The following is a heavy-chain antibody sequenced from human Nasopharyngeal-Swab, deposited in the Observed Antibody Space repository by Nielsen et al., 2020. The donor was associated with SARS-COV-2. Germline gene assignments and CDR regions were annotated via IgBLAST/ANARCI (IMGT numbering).Heavy chain of an antibody. J-gene: IGHJ4*02. Sequence: SETPSLTCAVYGGSFSGYYWSWIRQPPGKGLEWIGEINHSGSTNYNPSLKSRVTISVDTSKSQFSLKLSSVTAADTAVYYCARDRKEMSGYGDGPLDYWGQGTLVTVSS. CDR3: ARDRKEMSGYGDGPLDY. V-gene: IGHV4-34*01. D-gene: IGHD4-17*01. CDR1: GGSFSGYY. CDR2: INHSGST.